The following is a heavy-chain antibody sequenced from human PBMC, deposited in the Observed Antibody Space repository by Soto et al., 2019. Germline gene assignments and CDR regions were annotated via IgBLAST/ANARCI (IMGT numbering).Heavy chain of an antibody. V-gene: IGHV3-9*01. D-gene: IGHD6-19*01. Sequence: EVQLVESGGGLVQPGRSLRLSCAASGFTFDDYAMHWVRQAPGKGLEWVSGISWNSGSIGYADSVKGRFTISRDNAKNPLYLQMNSLRAEDTALYYCAKDGGYSSGRYGAWGQGTLVTVSS. CDR2: ISWNSGSI. J-gene: IGHJ5*02. CDR3: AKDGGYSSGRYGA. CDR1: GFTFDDYA.